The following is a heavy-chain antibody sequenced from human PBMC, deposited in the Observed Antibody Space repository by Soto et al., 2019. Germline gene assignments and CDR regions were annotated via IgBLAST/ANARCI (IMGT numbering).Heavy chain of an antibody. CDR2: ISSSSSYI. Sequence: EVQLVESGGGLVKPGGSLRLSCAASGFTFSSYSMNWVRQAPGKGLEWVSSISSSSSYIYYADSVKDRFTISRDNAKNSLYLQMNSLRAEDTAVYYCASPGDSDFDYWGQGTLVTVSS. V-gene: IGHV3-21*01. CDR3: ASPGDSDFDY. D-gene: IGHD5-18*01. J-gene: IGHJ4*02. CDR1: GFTFSSYS.